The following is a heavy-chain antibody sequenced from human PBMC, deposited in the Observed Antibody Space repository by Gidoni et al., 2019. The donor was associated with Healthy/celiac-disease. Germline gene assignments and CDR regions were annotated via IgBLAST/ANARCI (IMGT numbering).Heavy chain of an antibody. V-gene: IGHV4-61*02. Sequence: QVQLQESGPGLVKPSQTLSLTCTVSGGSISSGSSYWSWIRQPAGKGLEWIGRIYTSGSTNYNPSLKSRVTISVDTSKNQFSLKLSSVTAADTAVYYCARETDTGPRGYYYYYYMDVWGKGTTVTVSS. D-gene: IGHD5-18*01. CDR2: IYTSGST. CDR1: GGSISSGSSY. CDR3: ARETDTGPRGYYYYYYMDV. J-gene: IGHJ6*03.